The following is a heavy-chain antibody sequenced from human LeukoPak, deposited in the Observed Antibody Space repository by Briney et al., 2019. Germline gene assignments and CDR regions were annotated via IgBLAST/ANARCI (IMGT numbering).Heavy chain of an antibody. Sequence: GGSLRLSFVASGFPFDSYAMNWVRQAPGKGLEWVSFISFSGNVIYIAESVKGRFTISRGNSKNTLYLEMNNLRPADTGVYYCANDHFGSGSWDYWGRGTLVTVSS. J-gene: IGHJ4*02. CDR1: GFPFDSYA. V-gene: IGHV3-NL1*01. D-gene: IGHD3-10*01. CDR3: ANDHFGSGSWDY. CDR2: ISFSGNVI.